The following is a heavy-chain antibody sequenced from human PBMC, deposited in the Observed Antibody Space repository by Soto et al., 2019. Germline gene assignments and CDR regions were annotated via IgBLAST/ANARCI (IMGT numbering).Heavy chain of an antibody. CDR1: GYTFTSYG. Sequence: ASVKVSCKASGYTFTSYGISWVRQAPGQGLEWMGWISAYNGNTNYVQKLQGRVTMTTDTSTSTAYMELRSLRSDDTAVYYCARDLTDIVVVPAAAFDYWGQGTLVTVSS. D-gene: IGHD2-2*01. J-gene: IGHJ4*02. CDR2: ISAYNGNT. V-gene: IGHV1-18*01. CDR3: ARDLTDIVVVPAAAFDY.